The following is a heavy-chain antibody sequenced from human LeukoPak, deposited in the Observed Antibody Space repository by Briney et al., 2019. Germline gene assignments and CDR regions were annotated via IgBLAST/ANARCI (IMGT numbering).Heavy chain of an antibody. CDR2: IDYSGST. J-gene: IGHJ4*02. Sequence: SETLSLTCTVFGGSISSHYWSWIRQPPGKGLEWIGYIDYSGSTNYNPSLKSRVTISVDTSKNQFSLNLSSVTAADTAVYYCAWGHYYDTSGDYWGQGTLVTVSS. D-gene: IGHD3-22*01. CDR3: AWGHYYDTSGDY. V-gene: IGHV4-59*11. CDR1: GGSISSHY.